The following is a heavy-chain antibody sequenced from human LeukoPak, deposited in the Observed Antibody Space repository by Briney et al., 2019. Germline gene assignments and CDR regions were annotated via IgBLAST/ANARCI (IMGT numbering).Heavy chain of an antibody. D-gene: IGHD1-26*01. J-gene: IGHJ4*02. V-gene: IGHV3-30*03. CDR1: GFTFSSYG. CDR3: ASLGIEGAYFDY. CDR2: ISYDGSNK. Sequence: GGSLRLSCAASGFTFSSYGMHWVRQAPGKGLEWVAVISYDGSNKYYADSVKGRFTISRDNSKNTLYLQMNSLRAEDTAVYYCASLGIEGAYFDYWGQGTLVTVSS.